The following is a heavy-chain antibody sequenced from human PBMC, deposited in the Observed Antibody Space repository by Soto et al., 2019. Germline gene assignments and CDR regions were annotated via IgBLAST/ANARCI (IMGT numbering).Heavy chain of an antibody. V-gene: IGHV3-53*01. CDR3: ARDWGGDAGLYWYFDF. CDR1: GFTVSTNY. CDR2: IYSDGTT. D-gene: IGHD3-10*01. J-gene: IGHJ2*01. Sequence: PGGSLRLSCAASGFTVSTNYMSWVRQAPGKGLEWVSVIYSDGTTHFADSLKGRFTLSRDTSKNTVYLQINSLRAEDTAVYFCARDWGGDAGLYWYFDFWGRGTLVTVSS.